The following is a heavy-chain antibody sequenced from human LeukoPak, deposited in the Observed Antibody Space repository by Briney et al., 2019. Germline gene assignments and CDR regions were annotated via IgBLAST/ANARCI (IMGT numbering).Heavy chain of an antibody. Sequence: PSETLSLTCTVSGGSISSYYWSWIRQPAGKGLEWIGRIYTSGSTNYNPSLKSRVSISVDTSKNQVSLRLTSVTAADTAVYYCARGTISMDVWGRGTTVTISS. J-gene: IGHJ6*03. CDR1: GGSISSYY. D-gene: IGHD3-9*01. CDR3: ARGTISMDV. CDR2: IYTSGST. V-gene: IGHV4-4*07.